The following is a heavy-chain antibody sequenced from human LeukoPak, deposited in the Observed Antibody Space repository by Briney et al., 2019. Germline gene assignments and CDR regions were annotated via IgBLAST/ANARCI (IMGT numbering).Heavy chain of an antibody. CDR1: GFTFSSYA. V-gene: IGHV3-30-3*01. CDR2: ISYVGSNK. D-gene: IGHD1-26*01. J-gene: IGHJ4*02. CDR3: ARDLSGSSYFDY. Sequence: GRSLRLSCAASGFTFSSYAMHWVRQAPGKGLEWVAVISYVGSNKYYEDSVEGRFTISRDNSKNTLYLQMNSLRAEDTAVYYCARDLSGSSYFDYWGQGTLVTVSS.